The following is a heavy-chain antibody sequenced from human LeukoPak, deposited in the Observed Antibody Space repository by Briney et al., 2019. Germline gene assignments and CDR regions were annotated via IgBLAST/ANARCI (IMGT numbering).Heavy chain of an antibody. D-gene: IGHD4-17*01. V-gene: IGHV4-34*01. CDR1: GGSFSGYY. CDR3: AGRGTTVTFFDY. Sequence: SETLSLTCAVYGGSFSGYYWSWIRQPPGKGLEWIGEINHSGSTNYNPSLKSRVTISVDTSKNQFSLRLSSVTAADTAVYYCAGRGTTVTFFDYWGQGTLVTVSS. CDR2: INHSGST. J-gene: IGHJ4*02.